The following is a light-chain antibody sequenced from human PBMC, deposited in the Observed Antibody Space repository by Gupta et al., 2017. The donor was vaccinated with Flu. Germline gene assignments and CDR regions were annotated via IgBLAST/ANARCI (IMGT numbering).Light chain of an antibody. CDR2: EVS. V-gene: IGLV2-14*01. CDR3: SSDTSSSTRV. J-gene: IGLJ3*02. CDR1: SSDVGGYNY. Sequence: ITISCTGTSSDVGGYNYVSWDQQHPGKAPKLMIYEVSNRPAGVSNRFSGSKAGTTASLTVSGRQAEDEADYYCSSDTSSSTRVFGGGTKLTVL.